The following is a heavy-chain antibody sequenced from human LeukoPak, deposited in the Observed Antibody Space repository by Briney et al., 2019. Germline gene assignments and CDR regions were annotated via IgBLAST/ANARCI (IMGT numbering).Heavy chain of an antibody. CDR2: ISWDGGST. CDR1: GFTFYDYA. Sequence: PGGSLRLSCAASGFTFYDYAMHWVRHAPGKGLEWVSLISWDGGSTYYADSVKGRFSIFRDNSKNSLYLQMNSLRAEDTALYYCAKDIGSATGIGNFDYWGQGTLVTVSS. CDR3: AKDIGSATGIGNFDY. V-gene: IGHV3-43D*03. J-gene: IGHJ4*02. D-gene: IGHD2-8*02.